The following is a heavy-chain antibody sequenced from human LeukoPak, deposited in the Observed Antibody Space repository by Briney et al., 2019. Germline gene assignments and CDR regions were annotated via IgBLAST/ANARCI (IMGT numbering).Heavy chain of an antibody. Sequence: SETLSLTCTVSGGSISSGDYYWSWIRQPPGKGLEWIGYIYYSGSTYYNPSLKGRVTISVDTSKNQFSLKLSSVTAADTAVYYCARGGTIFGVVIPSYYYYGMDVWGQGTTVTVSS. CDR2: IYYSGST. CDR1: GGSISSGDYY. D-gene: IGHD3-3*01. J-gene: IGHJ6*02. V-gene: IGHV4-30-4*01. CDR3: ARGGTIFGVVIPSYYYYGMDV.